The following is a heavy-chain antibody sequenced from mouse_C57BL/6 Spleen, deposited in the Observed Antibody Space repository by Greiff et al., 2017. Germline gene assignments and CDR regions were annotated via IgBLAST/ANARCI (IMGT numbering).Heavy chain of an antibody. CDR3: ARDWYFDV. V-gene: IGHV5-6*01. Sequence: LEWVATLSSGGSYTYYPDSVKGRFTISRDNAKNTLYLQMSSLKSEDTAMYYCARDWYFDVWGTGTTVTV. J-gene: IGHJ1*03. CDR2: LSSGGSYT.